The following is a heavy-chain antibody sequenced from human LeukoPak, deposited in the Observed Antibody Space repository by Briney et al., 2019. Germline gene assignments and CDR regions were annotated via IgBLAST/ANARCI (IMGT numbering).Heavy chain of an antibody. CDR3: ARGEADDAFDI. CDR1: GFTFSDHY. Sequence: PGGSLRLSCAASGFTFSDHYMDWVRQAPGKGLEWVSVIYSGGSTYYADSVKGRFTISRDNSKNTLYLQMNSLRAEDTAVYYCARGEADDAFDIWGQGTMVTVSS. J-gene: IGHJ3*02. CDR2: IYSGGST. D-gene: IGHD1-26*01. V-gene: IGHV3-66*01.